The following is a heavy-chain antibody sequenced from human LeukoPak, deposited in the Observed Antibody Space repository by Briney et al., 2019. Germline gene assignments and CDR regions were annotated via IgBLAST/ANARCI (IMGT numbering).Heavy chain of an antibody. CDR1: GFTFSSYG. D-gene: IGHD6-6*01. V-gene: IGHV3-33*08. J-gene: IGHJ6*03. CDR3: ARGAAPDRWGYYYYMDV. Sequence: PGRSLRLSCAASGFTFSSYGMHWVRQAPGKGLEWVAVIWYGGSNKYYADSVKGRFTISRDNSKNTLYLQMNSLRAEDTAVYYCARGAAPDRWGYYYYMDVWGKGTTVTVSS. CDR2: IWYGGSNK.